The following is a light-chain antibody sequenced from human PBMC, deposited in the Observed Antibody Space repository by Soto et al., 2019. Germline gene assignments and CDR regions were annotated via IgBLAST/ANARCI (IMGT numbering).Light chain of an antibody. V-gene: IGLV2-14*01. CDR2: DVN. CDR3: TSFTTSSTFV. Sequence: QSVLAQPASVSGSPGQSITISCTGTSSDVGRYDYVSWFQQHPGKTPKLLIYDVNHWPSGAPDRFSGSKSGNTASLTISGLQPEDEADYYCTSFTTSSTFVFGTGTKVTVL. J-gene: IGLJ1*01. CDR1: SSDVGRYDY.